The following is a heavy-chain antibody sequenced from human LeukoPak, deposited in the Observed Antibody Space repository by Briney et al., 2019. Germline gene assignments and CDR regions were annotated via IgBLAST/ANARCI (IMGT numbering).Heavy chain of an antibody. Sequence: GGSLRLSCTASGCTFSNYAMNWVRQAPGKGLEWVATISGSGINTYYADYVKGRFTISRDNFKLTMDLQMNSLRAEDTALYYCARDVRGYNRPHEYGGEGARVTFSS. CDR2: ISGSGINT. CDR1: GCTFSNYA. V-gene: IGHV3-23*01. J-gene: IGHJ4*02. D-gene: IGHD1-1*01. CDR3: ARDVRGYNRPHEY.